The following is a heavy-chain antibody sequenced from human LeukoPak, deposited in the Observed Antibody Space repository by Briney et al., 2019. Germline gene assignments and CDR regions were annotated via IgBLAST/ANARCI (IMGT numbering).Heavy chain of an antibody. CDR2: IYYSGST. D-gene: IGHD4-17*01. J-gene: IGHJ4*02. V-gene: IGHV4-59*01. CDR3: ARVPYGDYADY. Sequence: PSETLSLTCTVSGGSISSYYWSWIRQPPGKGLEWTGYIYYSGSTNYNPSLKSRVTISVDTSKNQFSLKLSSVTAADTAVYYCARVPYGDYADYWGQGTLVTVSS. CDR1: GGSISSYY.